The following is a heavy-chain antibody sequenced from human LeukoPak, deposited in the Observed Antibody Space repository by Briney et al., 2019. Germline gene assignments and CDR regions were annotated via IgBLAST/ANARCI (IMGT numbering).Heavy chain of an antibody. CDR1: GGTFSSYA. Sequence: ASVKVSCKASGGTFSSYAISWVRQAPGQGLEWMGGIIPIFGTANYAQKFQGRVTITADESTSTAYMELSSLRSEDTAVYYCARETPLYDILTGYYNRLGMDVWGQGTTVTVSS. J-gene: IGHJ6*02. CDR2: IIPIFGTA. D-gene: IGHD3-9*01. CDR3: ARETPLYDILTGYYNRLGMDV. V-gene: IGHV1-69*13.